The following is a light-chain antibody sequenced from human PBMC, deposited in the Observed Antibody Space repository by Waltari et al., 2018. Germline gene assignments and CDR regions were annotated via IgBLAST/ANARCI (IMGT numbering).Light chain of an antibody. Sequence: SYELTQPPSVSVSPGQTARITCPGAALPKQYAYWYQQKPGQAPVVVIHKDNERPSGIPERFSGSSSGTTVTLTISGVQAEDEADYYCQSADSSGTYKVFGTGTKVTVL. V-gene: IGLV3-25*03. J-gene: IGLJ1*01. CDR2: KDN. CDR3: QSADSSGTYKV. CDR1: ALPKQY.